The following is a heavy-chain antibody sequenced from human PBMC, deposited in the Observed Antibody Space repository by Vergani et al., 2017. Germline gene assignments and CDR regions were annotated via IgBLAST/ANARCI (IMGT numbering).Heavy chain of an antibody. CDR1: GGTFSSYT. CDR3: ARADYGSGSYYLRGGWFDP. CDR2: IIPILGIA. V-gene: IGHV1-69*04. J-gene: IGHJ5*02. D-gene: IGHD3-10*01. Sequence: QVQLVQSGAEVKKPGSSVKVSCKASGGTFSSYTISWVRQAPGQGLEWMGRIIPILGIANYAQKFQGRVTITADKSTSTAYMELSSLRSEDTAVSYCARADYGSGSYYLRGGWFDPWGQGTLVTVSS.